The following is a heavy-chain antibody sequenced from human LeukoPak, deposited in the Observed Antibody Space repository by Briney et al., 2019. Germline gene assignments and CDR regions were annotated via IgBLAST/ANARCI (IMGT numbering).Heavy chain of an antibody. CDR2: IGPTGFDR. CDR1: GLTFSTSG. CDR3: ATETNGRHYDY. V-gene: IGHV3-21*06. J-gene: IGHJ4*02. Sequence: NPGGSLRLSCTTSGLTFSTSGFNWVRQAPGKGLEWVASIGPTGFDRYHADSIKGRFTISRDNASNFLYLQMDSLRAEDTAVYYCATETNGRHYDYWGQGTLLTVSS. D-gene: IGHD1-14*01.